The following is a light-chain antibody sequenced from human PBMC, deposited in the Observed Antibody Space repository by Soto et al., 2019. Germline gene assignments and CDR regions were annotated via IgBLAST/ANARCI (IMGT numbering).Light chain of an antibody. V-gene: IGKV1-12*01. CDR2: AAS. CDR1: QSIRSC. CDR3: QQANSFPFT. Sequence: DIQMTQSPSSLSASVGDRVTITCRASQSIRSCLNWYQQKPGKAPKLLIYAASSLQSGVPSRFSGSGSGTDFTLTISSLQPEDFATYYCQQANSFPFTFGQGTRLEIK. J-gene: IGKJ5*01.